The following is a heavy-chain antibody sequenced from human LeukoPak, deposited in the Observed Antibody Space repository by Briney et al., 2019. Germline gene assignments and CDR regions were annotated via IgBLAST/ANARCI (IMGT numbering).Heavy chain of an antibody. Sequence: QAGGSLRLSCAASGFTFSSYAMSWVRQAPGKGLEWVSAISGSGGSTYYADSVKGRFTISRDNSKNTLYLQMNSLRAEDTAVYYCAKDVGVVPAANTSHWGQGTLVTVSS. CDR3: AKDVGVVPAANTSH. V-gene: IGHV3-23*01. CDR1: GFTFSSYA. D-gene: IGHD2-2*01. J-gene: IGHJ4*02. CDR2: ISGSGGST.